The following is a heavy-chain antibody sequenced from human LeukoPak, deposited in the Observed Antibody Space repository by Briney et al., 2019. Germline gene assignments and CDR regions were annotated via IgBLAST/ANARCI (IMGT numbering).Heavy chain of an antibody. V-gene: IGHV3-23*01. Sequence: PGGSLRLSCAASGFTFSSYAMSWVRQAPGKGLEWVSTISGSGGSTNYADSVKGRFTISRDNAKNTLYLQMNSLRAEDTALYYCVRPTIDGYEFDYWGQGTLVTVSS. CDR2: ISGSGGST. CDR1: GFTFSSYA. CDR3: VRPTIDGYEFDY. D-gene: IGHD5-24*01. J-gene: IGHJ4*02.